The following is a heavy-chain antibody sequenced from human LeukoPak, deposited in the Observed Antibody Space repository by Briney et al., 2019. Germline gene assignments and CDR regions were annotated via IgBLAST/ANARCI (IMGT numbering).Heavy chain of an antibody. Sequence: TGGSLRLSCTASGFTVSSNYMSWVRQAPGRGLEWVSVIYSSGTTYYADSVKGRFTTSRDNSKNTLYLQMNSLRAEDTAVYYCARDWKGGYNYGHPTLTSDYRGQGTLVTVSS. CDR2: IYSSGTT. V-gene: IGHV3-66*01. CDR3: ARDWKGGYNYGHPTLTSDY. D-gene: IGHD5-18*01. CDR1: GFTVSSNY. J-gene: IGHJ4*02.